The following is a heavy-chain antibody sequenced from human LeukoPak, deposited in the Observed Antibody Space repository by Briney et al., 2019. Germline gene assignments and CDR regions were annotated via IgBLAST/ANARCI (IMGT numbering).Heavy chain of an antibody. J-gene: IGHJ4*02. CDR2: INHSGST. Sequence: SETLSLTCAVYGGSFSGYYWSWIRQPPGKGLGWIGEINHSGSTNYNPSLKSRVTISVDTSKNQFSLKLSSVTAADTAVYYCARVRGVWYYYDSSGYSYFDYWGQGTLVTVSS. CDR1: GGSFSGYY. CDR3: ARVRGVWYYYDSSGYSYFDY. V-gene: IGHV4-34*01. D-gene: IGHD3-22*01.